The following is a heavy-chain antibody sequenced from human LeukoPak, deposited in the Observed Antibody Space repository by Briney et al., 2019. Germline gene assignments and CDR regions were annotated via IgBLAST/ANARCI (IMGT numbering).Heavy chain of an antibody. J-gene: IGHJ3*02. CDR2: IASDGSHT. CDR1: GFTFSTYF. D-gene: IGHD3-10*01. Sequence: GRSLRLSCAASGFTFSTYFMHWVRQAPGKGLEWVAVIASDGSHTFYVESVKGRFTISRDNSKNTLYLQMNSLRAEDTAVYFCARERQDTIVHSGAFDIWGQGTIVTVSP. V-gene: IGHV3-30-3*01. CDR3: ARERQDTIVHSGAFDI.